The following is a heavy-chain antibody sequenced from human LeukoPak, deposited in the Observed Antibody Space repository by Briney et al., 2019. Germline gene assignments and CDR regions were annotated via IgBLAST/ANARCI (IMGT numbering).Heavy chain of an antibody. D-gene: IGHD6-6*01. CDR1: GYTFTGYY. CDR3: ARDRGIAARLDY. J-gene: IGHJ4*02. Sequence: ASVKVSCKASGYTFTGYYMHWVRQAPGQGLEWMGWINPNSGGTNYAQKFQGRVPMTRDTSISTAYMELSRLRSDDTAVYYCARDRGIAARLDYWGQGTLVTVSS. CDR2: INPNSGGT. V-gene: IGHV1-2*02.